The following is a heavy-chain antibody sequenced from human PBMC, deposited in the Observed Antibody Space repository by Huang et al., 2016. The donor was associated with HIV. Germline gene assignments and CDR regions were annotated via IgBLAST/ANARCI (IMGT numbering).Heavy chain of an antibody. CDR1: GFNFNNYD. V-gene: IGHV1-8*03. D-gene: IGHD3-22*01. J-gene: IGHJ4*02. Sequence: QVQLVQSGADVKKPGASVKVSCKASGFNFNNYDFNWVRQASGQGLEWMGWMKPKSGNTGYAKKFKGRVTSTRNTSITTAYMELRSLRSEETAVYYCARARGFLYDSTGYYSRYYFDSWGQGTLVTISS. CDR3: ARARGFLYDSTGYYSRYYFDS. CDR2: MKPKSGNT.